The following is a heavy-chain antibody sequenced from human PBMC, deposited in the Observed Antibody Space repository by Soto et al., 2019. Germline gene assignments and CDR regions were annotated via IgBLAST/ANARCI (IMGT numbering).Heavy chain of an antibody. Sequence: KPSETLSLTCAVSGGSFTSNNWWTWVRQPPGQGLEWIGEIYRTGSTNYNPSLKSRVTISLDKSENQFSLKVTSLPAADTAVYYCARRDPGTSVDYWGQGTLVTVSS. CDR2: IYRTGST. D-gene: IGHD1-7*01. V-gene: IGHV4-4*02. CDR1: GGSFTSNNW. J-gene: IGHJ4*02. CDR3: ARRDPGTSVDY.